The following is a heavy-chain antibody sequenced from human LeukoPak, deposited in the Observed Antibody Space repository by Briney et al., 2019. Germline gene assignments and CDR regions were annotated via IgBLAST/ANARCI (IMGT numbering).Heavy chain of an antibody. Sequence: SETLSLTCTVSGGSISSSSYYWGWIRQPPGKGLEWIGSIYYSGSTYYNPSLKSRVTISVDTSKNQFSLKLSSVTAADTAVYYCARQEVRGVFITLDYWGQGTLVTVSS. J-gene: IGHJ4*02. CDR1: GGSISSSSYY. CDR3: ARQEVRGVFITLDY. V-gene: IGHV4-39*01. D-gene: IGHD3-10*01. CDR2: IYYSGST.